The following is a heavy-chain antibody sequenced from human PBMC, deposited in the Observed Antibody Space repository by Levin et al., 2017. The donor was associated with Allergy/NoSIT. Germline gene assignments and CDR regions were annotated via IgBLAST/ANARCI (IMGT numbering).Heavy chain of an antibody. CDR2: INSDGSST. J-gene: IGHJ2*01. V-gene: IGHV3-74*01. D-gene: IGHD2-2*02. CDR1: GFTFSSYW. Sequence: GESLKISCAASGFTFSSYWMHWVRQAPGKGLVWVSRINSDGSSTSYADSVKGRFTISRDNAKNTLYLQMNSLRAEDTAVYYCAREAAEYCSSTSCHIHGGYFDLWGRGTLVTVSS. CDR3: AREAAEYCSSTSCHIHGGYFDL.